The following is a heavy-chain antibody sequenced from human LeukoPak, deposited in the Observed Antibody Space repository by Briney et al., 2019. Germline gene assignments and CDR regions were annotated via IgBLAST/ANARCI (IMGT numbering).Heavy chain of an antibody. Sequence: PSVTLFFTSAVYAGSFSGYYWRWLRQPPGKGLEWSGEINHSGSTNYHPSLKSRVTISVDTSKNQFSLRLSSVTAADTAVYYCANDHPAAAGRDGAFHIWRQGTMVTVSS. V-gene: IGHV4-34*01. J-gene: IGHJ3*02. CDR3: ANDHPAAAGRDGAFHI. CDR1: AGSFSGYY. D-gene: IGHD6-13*01. CDR2: INHSGST.